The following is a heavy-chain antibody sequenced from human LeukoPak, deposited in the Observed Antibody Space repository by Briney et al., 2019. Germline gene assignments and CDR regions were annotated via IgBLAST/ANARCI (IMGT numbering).Heavy chain of an antibody. V-gene: IGHV3-33*06. CDR1: GFTFSSYG. J-gene: IGHJ4*02. Sequence: GGSLRLSCAASGFTFSSYGMPWVRQAPGKGLEWVAVIWYDGSNKYYADSVKGRFTISRDNSKNTLYLQMNSLRAEDTAVYYCAKDRSDSSGYPLDYWGQGTLVTVSS. CDR3: AKDRSDSSGYPLDY. D-gene: IGHD3-22*01. CDR2: IWYDGSNK.